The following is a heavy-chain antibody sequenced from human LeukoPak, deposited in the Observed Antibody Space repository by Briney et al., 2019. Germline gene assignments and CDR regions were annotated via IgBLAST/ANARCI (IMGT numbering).Heavy chain of an antibody. J-gene: IGHJ4*02. CDR2: IKKDGSES. D-gene: IGHD3-22*01. CDR1: GFTFTNYW. CDR3: ARHYYDTSSYYARDHFDY. V-gene: IGHV3-7*01. Sequence: GSLRLSCAASGFTFTNYWMTWVRQAPGKGLEWVANIKKDGSESYCADSVRGRFTVSRDNAKNSLYLQMNSLRAEDTAVYYCARHYYDTSSYYARDHFDYWGQGTLVTVSS.